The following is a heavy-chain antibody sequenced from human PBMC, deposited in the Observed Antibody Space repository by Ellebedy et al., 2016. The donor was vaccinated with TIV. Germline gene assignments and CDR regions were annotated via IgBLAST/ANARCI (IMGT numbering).Heavy chain of an antibody. Sequence: GESLKISCAASGFTFSSYAMSWVRQAPGKGLEWVSAISGSGGSTYYADSVKGRFTISRDNSKNTLYLQMNSLRAEDTAVYYCAKDLDIVATIGWRWGQGTLVTVSS. D-gene: IGHD5-12*01. CDR2: ISGSGGST. J-gene: IGHJ4*02. CDR1: GFTFSSYA. CDR3: AKDLDIVATIGWR. V-gene: IGHV3-23*01.